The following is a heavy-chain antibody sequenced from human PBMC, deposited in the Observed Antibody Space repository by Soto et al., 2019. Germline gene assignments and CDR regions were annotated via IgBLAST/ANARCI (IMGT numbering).Heavy chain of an antibody. V-gene: IGHV3-30-3*01. CDR3: ARGYIWGSFDY. D-gene: IGHD3-16*01. J-gene: IGHJ4*02. Sequence: GGSLRLSCAASGFTFSSYAMHWVRQAPGKGLEWVAVISYDGSNKYYADSVKGRFTISRDNSKNTLYLQMNSLRAEDTAVYYCARGYIWGSFDYWGQGTLVTVSS. CDR2: ISYDGSNK. CDR1: GFTFSSYA.